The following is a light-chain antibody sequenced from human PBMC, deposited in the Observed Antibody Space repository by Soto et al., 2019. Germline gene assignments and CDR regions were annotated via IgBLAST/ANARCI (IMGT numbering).Light chain of an antibody. Sequence: DIQMTQSPSSLSASVGDRVTITCRASQSISTYLNWYQQKPGKAPNLLIFAASTLQSGVPSRFSGSGSGTDFTLNFRSLQNADCASDYCQQSSLAARTFGGGAKADI. CDR2: AAS. V-gene: IGKV1-39*01. CDR1: QSISTY. J-gene: IGKJ4*01. CDR3: QQSSLAART.